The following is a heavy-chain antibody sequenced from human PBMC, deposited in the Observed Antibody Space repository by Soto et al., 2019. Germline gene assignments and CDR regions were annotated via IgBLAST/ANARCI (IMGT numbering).Heavy chain of an antibody. CDR1: GFTFSTYA. V-gene: IGHV3-23*01. CDR2: ISASGGST. Sequence: EVQLLESGGGLVQPGGSLRLSCAASGFTFSTYAMRWVRQAPGKGLEWVSVISASGGSTFYADSVKGRFTVSRDNSRNTLYLQVISLRVEDTAVYYCAKDLRTSTNYNYGMDVWGQGTTVTVSS. J-gene: IGHJ6*02. CDR3: AKDLRTSTNYNYGMDV.